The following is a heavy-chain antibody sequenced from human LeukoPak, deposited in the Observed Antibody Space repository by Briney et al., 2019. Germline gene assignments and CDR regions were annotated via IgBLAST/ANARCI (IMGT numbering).Heavy chain of an antibody. CDR2: ISYDGSNK. CDR3: AKHSVEGSSWYGKRKYFQH. Sequence: PGGSLRLSCAASGFTFSSYGMHWVRQAPGEGLEWVAVISYDGSNKYYADSVKGRFTISRDNSKNTLYLQMNSLRAEDTAVYYCAKHSVEGSSWYGKRKYFQHWGQGTLVTVSS. D-gene: IGHD6-13*01. CDR1: GFTFSSYG. V-gene: IGHV3-30*18. J-gene: IGHJ1*01.